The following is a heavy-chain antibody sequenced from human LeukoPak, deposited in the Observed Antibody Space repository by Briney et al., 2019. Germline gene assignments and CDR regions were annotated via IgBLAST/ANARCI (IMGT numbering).Heavy chain of an antibody. D-gene: IGHD5-24*01. CDR1: GYSFTSYW. Sequence: GESLKISCKGSGYSFTSYWIGWVRQMPGKGLEWMGIIYPGYSDTRYSPSFQGQVTISADKSISTAYLQWSSLKASDTAMYYCARHPHRRDGNNVLTWFDYWGQGTLVTVSS. J-gene: IGHJ4*02. CDR3: ARHPHRRDGNNVLTWFDY. CDR2: IYPGYSDT. V-gene: IGHV5-51*01.